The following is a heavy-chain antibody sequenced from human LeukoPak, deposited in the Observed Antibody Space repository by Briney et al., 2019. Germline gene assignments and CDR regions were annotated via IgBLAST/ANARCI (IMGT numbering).Heavy chain of an antibody. CDR2: IYYSGSP. V-gene: IGHV4-39*01. CDR3: ARGAPLYGMDV. CDR1: GGSISNNNYY. Sequence: SETLSLTCTVSGGSISNNNYYWAWIRQPPGKGLECIGSIYYSGSPYYNPSLKSRVTISVDTSKNQFSLRLSSVTAADTAVYYCARGAPLYGMDVWGQGTTVTVSS. D-gene: IGHD1-26*01. J-gene: IGHJ6*02.